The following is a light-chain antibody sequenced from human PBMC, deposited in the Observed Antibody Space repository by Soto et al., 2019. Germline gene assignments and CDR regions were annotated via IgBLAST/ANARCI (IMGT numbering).Light chain of an antibody. Sequence: EVVLTQSPLSLPVTVGQPATVSCWSSQSLLFINGITFLTWFHQRPGQPPRRLISEVSNRESGVPDRVSGSGSGTNFTLTISRVEAEDVGLFYCMQGTHWPLTFGGGTRVEIK. J-gene: IGKJ4*01. V-gene: IGKV2-30*01. CDR3: MQGTHWPLT. CDR2: EVS. CDR1: QSLLFINGITF.